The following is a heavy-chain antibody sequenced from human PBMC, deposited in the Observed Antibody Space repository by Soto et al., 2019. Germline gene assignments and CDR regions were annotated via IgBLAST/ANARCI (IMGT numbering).Heavy chain of an antibody. CDR3: ARVSAVSAEYYFDY. Sequence: QVQLRESGPGLMRPSQTLSLTCTVSGASVTSTGYYWTWIRQSPGKGLEWLGYILHNGNADYSPSLVTRLSISLDSSMNQFSLKVNSVSAADTAIYFCARVSAVSAEYYFDYWGQGALVTVSS. J-gene: IGHJ4*02. D-gene: IGHD6-19*01. CDR2: ILHNGNA. CDR1: GASVTSTGYY. V-gene: IGHV4-30-4*01.